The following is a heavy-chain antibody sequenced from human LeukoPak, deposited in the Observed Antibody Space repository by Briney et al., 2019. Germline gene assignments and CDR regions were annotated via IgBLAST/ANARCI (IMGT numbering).Heavy chain of an antibody. D-gene: IGHD3-3*02. CDR3: ARGEGPSTLDY. V-gene: IGHV3-21*01. CDR2: TRSSNGHI. Sequence: GGSLRLSCAASGFTFTSYSMNWVRQAPGKGLEWVSITRSSNGHIYYADSVKGRFTISRDKARKSLYLQMNSLRAEDTAVYYCARGEGPSTLDYWGQGTLVTVSS. CDR1: GFTFTSYS. J-gene: IGHJ4*02.